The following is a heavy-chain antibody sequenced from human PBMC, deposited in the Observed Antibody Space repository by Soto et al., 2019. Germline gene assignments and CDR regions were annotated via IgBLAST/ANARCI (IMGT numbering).Heavy chain of an antibody. D-gene: IGHD6-25*01. CDR2: IYWDDDK. CDR1: GVSLSTSAGG. V-gene: IGHV2-5*02. CDR3: AGVYRSGWVFDY. J-gene: IGHJ4*02. Sequence: SGPTLMNPTHTLTLTCTFSGVSLSTSAGGVGWIRQPPGRALDWLALIYWDDDKRYSPSLRSRLTITKDTSKNQVVLTMTNMDPVDRATYECAGVYRSGWVFDYWGQGTLVTVSS.